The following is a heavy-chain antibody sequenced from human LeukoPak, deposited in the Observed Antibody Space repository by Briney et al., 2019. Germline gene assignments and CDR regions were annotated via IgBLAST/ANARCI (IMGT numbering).Heavy chain of an antibody. CDR2: IIPIFGTA. CDR1: GYTFTGYY. CDR3: ARSIAARQENYYYYMDV. Sequence: RASVKVSCKASGYTFTGYYMHWVRQAPGQGLEWMGGIIPIFGTANYAQKFQGRVTITTDESTSTAYMELSSLRSEDTAVYYCARSIAARQENYYYYMDVWGKGTTVTVSS. D-gene: IGHD6-6*01. V-gene: IGHV1-69*05. J-gene: IGHJ6*03.